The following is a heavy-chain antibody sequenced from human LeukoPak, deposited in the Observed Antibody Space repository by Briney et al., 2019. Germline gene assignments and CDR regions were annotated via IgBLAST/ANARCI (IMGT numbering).Heavy chain of an antibody. CDR1: GYTFTVYY. CDR3: ARAPPRVGVTRWYFDY. CDR2: INPNSGGT. J-gene: IGHJ4*02. V-gene: IGHV1-2*02. D-gene: IGHD1-26*01. Sequence: GASVRVSCTASGYTFTVYYMHWVRQAPGQGLEWMGWINPNSGGTNYAQKFQGRVTMTRDTSISTAYMELSRLKSDDTAVYYCARAPPRVGVTRWYFDYWGQGTLVTVSS.